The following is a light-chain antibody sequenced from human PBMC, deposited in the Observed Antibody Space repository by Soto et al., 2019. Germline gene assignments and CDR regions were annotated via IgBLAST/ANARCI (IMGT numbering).Light chain of an antibody. CDR3: QQYKSYST. Sequence: DIQMPQSPSTLSASVGDRVTITCRARQSISSWLAWYQQKPGKAPKLLIYKASSLESGVPSRFSGSGSGTDFTLTISSLQPEDFATYHCQQYKSYSTFGQGTKVEIK. CDR2: KAS. CDR1: QSISSW. V-gene: IGKV1-5*03. J-gene: IGKJ1*01.